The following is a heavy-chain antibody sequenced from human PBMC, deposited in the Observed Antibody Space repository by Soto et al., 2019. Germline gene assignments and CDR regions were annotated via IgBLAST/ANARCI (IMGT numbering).Heavy chain of an antibody. J-gene: IGHJ4*02. CDR1: GFTFSDYG. D-gene: IGHD3-22*01. CDR3: AKDSDVYHYERSAE. V-gene: IGHV3-30*18. Sequence: QVHLVESGGGVVQPGRSLRLSCAASGFTFSDYGMHWVRQTPGKGLEWVAVISYDGDYEDYADSVKGRFTVSKDNSNNTLFLQMSNLRAEDTAVYYCAKDSDVYHYERSAEWGQGTLVTVSS. CDR2: ISYDGDYE.